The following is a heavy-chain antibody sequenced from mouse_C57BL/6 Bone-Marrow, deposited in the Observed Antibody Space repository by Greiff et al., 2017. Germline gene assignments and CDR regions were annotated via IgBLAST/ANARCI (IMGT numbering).Heavy chain of an antibody. J-gene: IGHJ4*01. D-gene: IGHD4-1*01. CDR1: GYTFTSYW. Sequence: QVQLQQPGAELVMPGASVKLSCKASGYTFTSYWMHWVKQRPGQGLAWIGEIGPSDSSTNYNQKFKGKSTLNVDKSSSTAYMQLSSLTSEDSAVDYCARSNWDPYYAMDYWGQGTSVTVSS. V-gene: IGHV1-69*01. CDR2: IGPSDSST. CDR3: ARSNWDPYYAMDY.